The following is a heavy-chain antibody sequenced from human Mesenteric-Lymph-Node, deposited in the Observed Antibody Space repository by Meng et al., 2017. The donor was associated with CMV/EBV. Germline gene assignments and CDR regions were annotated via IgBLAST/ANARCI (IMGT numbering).Heavy chain of an antibody. CDR1: GFTFSSSA. Sequence: GESLKISCAASGFTFSSSAMSWVRQAPGKGLEWVSGISGSGGSTYYADSVKGRFTISRDNSKNTLYLQMNSLRAEDTAVYYCARDIGLDGDYWGQGTLVTVSS. D-gene: IGHD1-1*01. CDR3: ARDIGLDGDY. V-gene: IGHV3-23*01. J-gene: IGHJ4*02. CDR2: ISGSGGST.